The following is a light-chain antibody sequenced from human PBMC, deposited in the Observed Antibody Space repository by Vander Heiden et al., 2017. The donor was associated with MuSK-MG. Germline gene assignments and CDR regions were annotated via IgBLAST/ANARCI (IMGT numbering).Light chain of an antibody. CDR2: GKN. V-gene: IGLV3-19*01. Sequence: SSELTQDPAVSVALGQTVRITCQGDSLRSYYASWYQQKPGQAPVLVIYGKNNRPSGIPDRFSGSSSGNTASLKITGAQAEDEADYDGKSRDSSGNLRVFGGGTKLTVL. CDR3: KSRDSSGNLRV. CDR1: SLRSYY. J-gene: IGLJ3*02.